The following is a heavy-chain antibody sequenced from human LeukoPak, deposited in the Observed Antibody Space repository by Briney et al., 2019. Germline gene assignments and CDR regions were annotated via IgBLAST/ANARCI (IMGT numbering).Heavy chain of an antibody. D-gene: IGHD5-18*01. CDR1: GFTSSDSP. V-gene: IGHV3-30*02. Sequence: GGSLRLSCAASGFTSSDSPMHWVRQAPGKGLEWVTFIRSDGSNKYYADSVKGRFTISRDNSRNTLSLQMNSLRAEDTAVYYCAKDLGYSDDYWGQGTLVTVSS. CDR3: AKDLGYSDDY. J-gene: IGHJ4*02. CDR2: IRSDGSNK.